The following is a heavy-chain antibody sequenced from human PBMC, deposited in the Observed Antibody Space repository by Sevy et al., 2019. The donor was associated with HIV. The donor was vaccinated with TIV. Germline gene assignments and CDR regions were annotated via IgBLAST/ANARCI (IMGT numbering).Heavy chain of an antibody. J-gene: IGHJ1*01. Sequence: ASVKVSCKASGYTFTNYHITWVRQAPGQGLEWMGWITPNKGNTNYARRLQGRVTMTTDTSTAKAYMELRSLRSDDTAVYYCARAPSGSQGPGQYFHHWGQGTLVTVSS. CDR1: GYTFTNYH. V-gene: IGHV1-18*01. D-gene: IGHD1-26*01. CDR3: ARAPSGSQGPGQYFHH. CDR2: ITPNKGNT.